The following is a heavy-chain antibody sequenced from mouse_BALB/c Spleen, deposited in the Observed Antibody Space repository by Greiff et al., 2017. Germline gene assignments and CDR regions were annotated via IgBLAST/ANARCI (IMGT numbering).Heavy chain of an antibody. Sequence: EVMLVESGGGLVQPGGSRKLSCAASGFTFSSYAMSWVRQTPEKRLEWVASISSGGSTYYPDSVKGRFTISRDNARNILYLQMSSLRSEDTAMYYCASPYYRYDEGFAYWGQGTLVTVSA. J-gene: IGHJ3*01. V-gene: IGHV5-6-5*01. CDR1: GFTFSSYA. CDR2: ISSGGST. CDR3: ASPYYRYDEGFAY. D-gene: IGHD2-14*01.